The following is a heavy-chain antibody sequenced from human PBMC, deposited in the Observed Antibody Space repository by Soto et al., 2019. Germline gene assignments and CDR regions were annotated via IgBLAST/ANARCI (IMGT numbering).Heavy chain of an antibody. J-gene: IGHJ6*02. D-gene: IGHD2-15*01. V-gene: IGHV6-1*01. CDR1: GDSVSSNSPA. CDR3: ARDSVEVTENPIYYSGMDA. CDR2: TYYRSNWYN. Sequence: PSQTLSLTCAISGDSVSSNSPAWNWIRQSPSRGLEWLGRTYYRSNWYNDYAVSVKSRITINPDTSKNQFSLQLNSVTPEETSVYYCARDSVEVTENPIYYSGMDAWGQGTTVTVSS.